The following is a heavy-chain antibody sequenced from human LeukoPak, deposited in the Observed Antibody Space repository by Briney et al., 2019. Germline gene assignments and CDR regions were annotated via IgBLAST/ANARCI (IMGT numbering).Heavy chain of an antibody. V-gene: IGHV3-21*04. CDR2: ISSSSTYI. CDR1: GFTFSTYS. Sequence: GGSLRLSCAASGFTFSTYSMNWVRQAPGKGLEWVSSISSSSTYIYYADSVKGRFTISRDNSKNTLYLQMNSLRAEDTAVYYCAREGKDIFTGYYSYYFDYWGQGTLVTVSS. D-gene: IGHD3-9*01. CDR3: AREGKDIFTGYYSYYFDY. J-gene: IGHJ4*02.